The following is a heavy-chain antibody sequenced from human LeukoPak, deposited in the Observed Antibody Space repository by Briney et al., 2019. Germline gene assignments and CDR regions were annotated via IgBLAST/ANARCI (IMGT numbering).Heavy chain of an antibody. J-gene: IGHJ6*04. CDR2: IYSGGST. V-gene: IGHV3-66*01. CDR3: AELGITMIGGV. D-gene: IGHD3-10*02. Sequence: QAGGSLRLSCAASGFTFSSYAMSWVRQAPGKGLEWVSVIYSGGSTYYADSVKGRFTISRDNSKNTLYLQMNSLRAEDTAVYYCAELGITMIGGVWGKGTTVTISS. CDR1: GFTFSSYA.